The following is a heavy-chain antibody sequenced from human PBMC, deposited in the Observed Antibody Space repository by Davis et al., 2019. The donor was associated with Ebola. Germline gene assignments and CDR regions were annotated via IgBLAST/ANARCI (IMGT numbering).Heavy chain of an antibody. V-gene: IGHV1-3*01. Sequence: AASVKVSCKASGYTFTSYAMHWVRQAPGQRLEWMGWINAGNGNTKYSQKFQGRVTITRDTSASTAYMELSSLRSDDTAVYYCARAHIRTIFGVVIIDWFDPWGQGTLVTVSS. J-gene: IGHJ5*02. CDR1: GYTFTSYA. CDR3: ARAHIRTIFGVVIIDWFDP. D-gene: IGHD3-3*01. CDR2: INAGNGNT.